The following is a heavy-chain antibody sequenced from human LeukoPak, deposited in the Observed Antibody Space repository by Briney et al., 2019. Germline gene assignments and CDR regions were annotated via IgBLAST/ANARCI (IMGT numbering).Heavy chain of an antibody. CDR2: INHSGST. V-gene: IGHV4-34*01. J-gene: IGHJ4*02. CDR3: ARSGYYDSSGYFDY. D-gene: IGHD3-22*01. Sequence: SETLSLTCAVYGGSFSGYYWSWIRQPPGKGLEWIGEINHSGSTNYNPSLKSRVTISVDTSKNQFFLKLSSVTAADTAVYYCARSGYYDSSGYFDYWGQGTLVTVSS. CDR1: GGSFSGYY.